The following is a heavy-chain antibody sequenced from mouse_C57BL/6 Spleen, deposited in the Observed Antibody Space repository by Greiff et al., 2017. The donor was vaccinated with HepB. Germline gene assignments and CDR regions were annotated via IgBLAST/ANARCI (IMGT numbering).Heavy chain of an antibody. V-gene: IGHV1-69*01. Sequence: QVQLQQPGAELVMPGASVKLSCKASGYTFTSYWMHWVKQRPGQGLEWIGEIDPSDSHTNYNQKFKGKSTLTVDKSSSTAYMQLSSLTSEDSAVYYCARTGTGWFAYWGQGTLVTVSA. CDR3: ARTGTGWFAY. CDR2: IDPSDSHT. J-gene: IGHJ3*01. CDR1: GYTFTSYW. D-gene: IGHD4-1*01.